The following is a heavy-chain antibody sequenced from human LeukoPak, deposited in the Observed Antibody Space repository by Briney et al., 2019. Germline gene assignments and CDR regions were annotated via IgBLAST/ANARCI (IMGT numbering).Heavy chain of an antibody. D-gene: IGHD4-17*01. V-gene: IGHV3-48*02. J-gene: IGHJ4*02. CDR1: GFTFSSYS. CDR2: ISSGSSTL. Sequence: GGSLRLSCAASGFTFSSYSMNWVRQAPGKGLEWVSYISSGSSTLYYADSVKGRFTISRDNAQNSLYLQMNSLRDEDTAVYYCARDVRYGDNLLNFDYWGQGTLVTVSS. CDR3: ARDVRYGDNLLNFDY.